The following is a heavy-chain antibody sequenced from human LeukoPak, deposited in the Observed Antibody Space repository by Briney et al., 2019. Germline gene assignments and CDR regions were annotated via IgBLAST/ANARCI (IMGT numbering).Heavy chain of an antibody. CDR1: GDSISSSTYY. Sequence: PSETLSLTCSVSGDSISSSTYYWAWIRQPPGKGLEWIGSVYYSGTTYHNPSLMSRVTTSVDTSKNQFSLRLSSVTAADTAVYYCARGYHDFWSGYYYNFYFDYWGQGALVTVSS. CDR2: VYYSGTT. D-gene: IGHD3-3*01. CDR3: ARGYHDFWSGYYYNFYFDY. J-gene: IGHJ4*02. V-gene: IGHV4-39*01.